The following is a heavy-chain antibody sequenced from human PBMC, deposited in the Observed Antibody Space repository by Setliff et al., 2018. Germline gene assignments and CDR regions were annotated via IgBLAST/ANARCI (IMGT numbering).Heavy chain of an antibody. CDR3: SRLVRYCTTTACQRASGAEV. CDR2: ISAYSGNT. Sequence: PSVKVSCKASGYTFSSSGITWVRQAPGQGLEWMGWISAYSGNTNYAQKFQGRVTMTTDSSTSTAYMELRSLTSDDTAVYYCSRLVRYCTTTACQRASGAEVWGQGTVVTVSS. D-gene: IGHD2-8*01. V-gene: IGHV1-18*01. J-gene: IGHJ4*02. CDR1: GYTFSSSG.